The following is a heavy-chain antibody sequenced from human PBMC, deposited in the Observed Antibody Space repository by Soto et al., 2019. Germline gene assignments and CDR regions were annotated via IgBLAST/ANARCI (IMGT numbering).Heavy chain of an antibody. CDR2: IYYSGST. V-gene: IGHV4-59*01. D-gene: IGHD3-9*01. CDR1: GGSISSYY. Sequence: SETLSLTCTVSGGSISSYYWSWIRQPPGKGLEWIGYIYYSGSTNYNPSLKSRVTISGDTSKNQISLKLSSVTAADTAVYYCARVYFDWLLESNWFDPWGQGTRVTVSS. CDR3: ARVYFDWLLESNWFDP. J-gene: IGHJ5*02.